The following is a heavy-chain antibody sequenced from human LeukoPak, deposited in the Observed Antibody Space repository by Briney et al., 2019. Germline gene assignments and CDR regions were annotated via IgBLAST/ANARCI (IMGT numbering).Heavy chain of an antibody. Sequence: EGSLRLSCAASGFTFSDYYMSWIRQAPGKGLEWVSYISSSGSTIYYADSVKGRFTISRDNAKNSLYLQMNSLRAEDTAVYYCARERYYYDSSGYIHSWGQGTLVTVSS. CDR2: ISSSGSTI. D-gene: IGHD3-22*01. J-gene: IGHJ4*02. CDR1: GFTFSDYY. V-gene: IGHV3-11*01. CDR3: ARERYYYDSSGYIHS.